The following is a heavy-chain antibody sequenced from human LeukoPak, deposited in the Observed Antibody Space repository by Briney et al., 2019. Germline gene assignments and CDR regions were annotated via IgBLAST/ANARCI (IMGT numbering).Heavy chain of an antibody. CDR3: AKGGSYYWFDP. CDR2: ISGSGGST. J-gene: IGHJ5*02. Sequence: GGSLRLSCAASGFTFSSYAMSWVRQAPGEGLDWVSAISGSGGSTYYADSVKGRFTISRDNSKNTLYLQMNSLRAEDTAVYYCAKGGSYYWFDPWGQGTLVTVSS. D-gene: IGHD1-26*01. CDR1: GFTFSSYA. V-gene: IGHV3-23*01.